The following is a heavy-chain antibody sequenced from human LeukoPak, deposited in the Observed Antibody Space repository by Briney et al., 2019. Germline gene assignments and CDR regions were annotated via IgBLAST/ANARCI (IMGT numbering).Heavy chain of an antibody. CDR3: ARDRGYCSSTSCASYDY. J-gene: IGHJ4*02. CDR2: INPNSGGT. Sequence: GASVKVSCKASGYTFTGYYMHWVRQAPGQVLVWMGWINPNSGGTNYAQKFQGRVTMTRDTSISTAYMELSRLRSDDTAVYYCARDRGYCSSTSCASYDYWGQGTLVTVSS. V-gene: IGHV1-2*02. D-gene: IGHD2-2*01. CDR1: GYTFTGYY.